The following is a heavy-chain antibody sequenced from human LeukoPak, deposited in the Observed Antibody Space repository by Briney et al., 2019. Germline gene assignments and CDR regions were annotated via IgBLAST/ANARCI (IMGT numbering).Heavy chain of an antibody. CDR1: GFTVSSNY. CDR3: ARDAVLRNIAAAGYFDY. J-gene: IGHJ4*02. Sequence: GGSLRLSCAASGFTVSSNYMNWVRQAPGKGLEWVSGINWNGGSTGYADSVKGRFTISRDNAKNSLYLQMNSLRAEDTALYYCARDAVLRNIAAAGYFDYWGQGTLVTVSS. D-gene: IGHD6-13*01. CDR2: INWNGGST. V-gene: IGHV3-20*04.